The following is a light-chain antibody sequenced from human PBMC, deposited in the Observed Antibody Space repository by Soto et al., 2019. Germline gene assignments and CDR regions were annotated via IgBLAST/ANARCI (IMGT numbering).Light chain of an antibody. V-gene: IGKV3-11*01. CDR3: QQRSNWPPGVT. CDR2: DAS. Sequence: EIVLTQYQATLSLSPGERATLSCRASQSVSSYLAWYQQKPGQAPRLLIYDASNRATGIPARFSGSGSGTDFTLTISSLEPEDFAVYYCQQRSNWPPGVTFGPGTKVDI. J-gene: IGKJ3*01. CDR1: QSVSSY.